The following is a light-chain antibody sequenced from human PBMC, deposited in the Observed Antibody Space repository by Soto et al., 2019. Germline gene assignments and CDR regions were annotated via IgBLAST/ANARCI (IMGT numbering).Light chain of an antibody. CDR1: SSDVGSYNV. J-gene: IGLJ1*01. Sequence: QSALTQPASVSGSPGQSITISCTGTSSDVGSYNVVSWYQQHPGKAPKLIIYEDSKRPSGVSDRFSGSKSGNTASLTIAGLRTEDEAEYYCCSYAGRNTYVFGTGTKLTVL. CDR3: CSYAGRNTYV. V-gene: IGLV2-23*01. CDR2: EDS.